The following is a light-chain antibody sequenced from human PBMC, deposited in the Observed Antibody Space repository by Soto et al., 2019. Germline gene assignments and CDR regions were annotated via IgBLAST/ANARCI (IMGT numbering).Light chain of an antibody. CDR3: SSYTSSRTLLYV. Sequence: QSVLTQPASVSGSRGQSITISCTGTSSDVGGYNYVSWYQQHPGKAPKLMIYEVSNRPSGVSNRFSGSKSGNTASLTISGLQAEDEADYYCSSYTSSRTLLYVFGTGTKLTVL. J-gene: IGLJ1*01. CDR2: EVS. V-gene: IGLV2-14*01. CDR1: SSDVGGYNY.